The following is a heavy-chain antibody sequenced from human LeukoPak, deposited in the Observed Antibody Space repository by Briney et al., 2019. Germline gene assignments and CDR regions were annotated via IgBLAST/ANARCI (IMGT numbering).Heavy chain of an antibody. CDR3: ASERWEFGELVDYNWFDP. CDR2: TYYRSKWYH. D-gene: IGHD3-10*01. J-gene: IGHJ5*02. V-gene: IGHV6-1*01. Sequence: SQTLSLTCAISGDSVSSNSAAWNWIRQSPSRGLEWLGRTYYRSKWYHDYAVSVKSRITINPDISKNQFSLQLNSVTPEDTAVYYCASERWEFGELVDYNWFDPWGQGTLVTVSS. CDR1: GDSVSSNSAA.